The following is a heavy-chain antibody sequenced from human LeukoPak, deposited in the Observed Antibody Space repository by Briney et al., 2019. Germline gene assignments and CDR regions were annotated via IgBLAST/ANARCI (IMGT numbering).Heavy chain of an antibody. D-gene: IGHD2-15*01. CDR2: IYYAGNT. Sequence: SETLSLTCTVSGGSISSSSYYWGWIRQPPGKGLEWIGSIYYAGNTYYNPSLQSRVTIAVDTSKNQFSLKLGSVAAADTGVYYCARVLGSGRHFDYWGQGTLVTVSS. V-gene: IGHV4-39*02. CDR1: GGSISSSSYY. J-gene: IGHJ4*02. CDR3: ARVLGSGRHFDY.